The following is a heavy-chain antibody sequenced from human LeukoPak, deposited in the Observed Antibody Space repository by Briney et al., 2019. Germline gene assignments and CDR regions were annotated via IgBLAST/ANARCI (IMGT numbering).Heavy chain of an antibody. CDR2: IYHSGST. J-gene: IGHJ5*02. D-gene: IGHD3-10*01. V-gene: IGHV4-30-2*01. CDR3: ARRGAVKIDP. Sequence: SETLSLTCTVSGGSISSGGYYWSWIRQPPGKGLEWIGYIYHSGSTYYNPSLKSRVTISVDRSKNQFSLKLSSVTAADTAVYYCARRGAVKIDPWGQGTLVTVSS. CDR1: GGSISSGGYY.